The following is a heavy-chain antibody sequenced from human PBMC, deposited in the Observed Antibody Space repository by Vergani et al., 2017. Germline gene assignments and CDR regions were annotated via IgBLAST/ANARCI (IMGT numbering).Heavy chain of an antibody. Sequence: QVQLVQSGAEVKKPGSSVKVSCKASGGTFSSYAISWVRQAPGQGLEWMGIINPSGGSTSYAQKFQGRVTMTRDTSTSTVYMELSSLRSEDTAVYYCARGGGSGSYRVWFDPWGQGTLVTVSS. J-gene: IGHJ5*02. V-gene: IGHV1-46*03. CDR3: ARGGGSGSYRVWFDP. D-gene: IGHD3-10*01. CDR2: INPSGGST. CDR1: GGTFSSYA.